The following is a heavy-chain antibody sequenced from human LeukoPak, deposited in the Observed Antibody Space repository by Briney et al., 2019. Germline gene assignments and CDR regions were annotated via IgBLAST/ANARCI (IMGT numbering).Heavy chain of an antibody. J-gene: IGHJ4*02. D-gene: IGHD3-10*01. CDR1: GQSLTGYF. CDR3: ARLGLHGSGTYYFFDY. CDR2: IDPNTGDT. Sequence: ASVKVSCKASGQSLTGYFILWVRQAPGQGLEWVGRIDPNTGDTIYAQNFQGRVTVTSATSISTAYMELSRLTSDDTAVYFCARLGLHGSGTYYFFDYWGQGTLVTVSS. V-gene: IGHV1-2*06.